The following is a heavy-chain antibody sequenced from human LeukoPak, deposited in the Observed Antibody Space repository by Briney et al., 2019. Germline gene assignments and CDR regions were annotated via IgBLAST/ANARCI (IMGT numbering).Heavy chain of an antibody. CDR3: ARGQFSGGWLGGRRYYSYYMDV. J-gene: IGHJ6*03. Sequence: SETLSLTCAVYGGSFSNDYWNWIRQSPGKGLEWIGEVRHSGGTNCNPSLKSRVTISVDTSKNQFALSLSSVTAADTAVYYCARGQFSGGWLGGRRYYSYYMDVWGKGATVTVSS. CDR1: GGSFSNDY. V-gene: IGHV4-34*01. D-gene: IGHD6-19*01. CDR2: VRHSGGT.